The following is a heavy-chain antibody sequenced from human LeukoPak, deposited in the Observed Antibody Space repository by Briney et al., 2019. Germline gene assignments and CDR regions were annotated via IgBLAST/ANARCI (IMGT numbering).Heavy chain of an antibody. CDR3: ARAISSDIVVVPAAAYYYGMDV. V-gene: IGHV4-34*01. Sequence: PSETLSLTCAVYGGSFSGYYWSWIRQPPGKGLEWIGEINHSGSTNYNPSLKSRVTISVDTSKNQFSLKLSSVTAADTAVYYCARAISSDIVVVPAAAYYYGMDVWGQGTMVTVSS. J-gene: IGHJ6*02. CDR2: INHSGST. CDR1: GGSFSGYY. D-gene: IGHD2-2*01.